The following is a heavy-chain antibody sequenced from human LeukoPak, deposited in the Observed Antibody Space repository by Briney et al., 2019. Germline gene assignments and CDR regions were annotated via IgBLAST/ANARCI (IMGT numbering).Heavy chain of an antibody. Sequence: SETLSLTCTVSGGSISSGDYYWSWIRQPPGKGLEWIGYIYYSGSTYYNPSLKSRVTISVDKSKNQFSLKLSSVTAADTAVYYCARDDSSVFFSFWGQGTLVTVSS. D-gene: IGHD3-22*01. CDR1: GGSISSGDYY. J-gene: IGHJ4*02. V-gene: IGHV4-30-4*01. CDR3: ARDDSSVFFSF. CDR2: IYYSGST.